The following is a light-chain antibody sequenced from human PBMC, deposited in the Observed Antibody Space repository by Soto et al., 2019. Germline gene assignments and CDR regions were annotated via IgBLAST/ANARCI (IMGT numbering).Light chain of an antibody. Sequence: DIQMTQSPSTLSASVGDRVTITCRASQSISNWLAWYQQKPGKAPKLLISGASSLESGVPSRFSGSGSGTEFTLTISSLQPDDFATYYCQQYGSYSYTFGQGTKLEIK. CDR1: QSISNW. CDR3: QQYGSYSYT. V-gene: IGKV1-5*01. CDR2: GAS. J-gene: IGKJ2*01.